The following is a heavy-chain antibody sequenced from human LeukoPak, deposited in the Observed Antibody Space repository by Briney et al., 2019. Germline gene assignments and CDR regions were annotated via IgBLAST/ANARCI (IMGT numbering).Heavy chain of an antibody. D-gene: IGHD2-15*01. CDR2: MNPNSGNT. CDR3: AGGGYCSGGSCYSHNWFDP. J-gene: IGHJ5*02. Sequence: GASVKVSCKASGYTFTSYDINWVRQATGQGLEWMGWMNPNSGNTGYAQKFQGRVTMTRNTSISTAYMELSSLRSEDTAVYYCAGGGYCSGGSCYSHNWFDPWGQGTLVTVSS. CDR1: GYTFTSYD. V-gene: IGHV1-8*01.